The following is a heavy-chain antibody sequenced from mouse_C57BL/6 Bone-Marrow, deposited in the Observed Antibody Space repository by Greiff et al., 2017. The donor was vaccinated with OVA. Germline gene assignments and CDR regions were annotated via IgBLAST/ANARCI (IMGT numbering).Heavy chain of an antibody. J-gene: IGHJ3*01. V-gene: IGHV1-69*01. D-gene: IGHD2-1*01. CDR2: IDPSDSYT. Sequence: VQLQQSGAELVMPGASVKLSCKASGYTFTSYWMHWVKQRPGQGLEWIGEIDPSDSYTNYNQKFKGKSTLTVDKSSSTAYMQLSSLTSEDSAVYYCAMEGFYYGTSFAYWGQGTLVTVSA. CDR3: AMEGFYYGTSFAY. CDR1: GYTFTSYW.